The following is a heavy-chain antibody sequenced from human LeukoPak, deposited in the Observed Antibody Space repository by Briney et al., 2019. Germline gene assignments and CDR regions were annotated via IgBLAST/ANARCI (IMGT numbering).Heavy chain of an antibody. V-gene: IGHV3-30*18. J-gene: IGHJ6*02. CDR2: ISYDGSNK. D-gene: IGHD6-13*01. CDR3: AKDYRIAAAAYYYYYYGMDV. Sequence: PGGSLRLSCAASGFTFSSYGMHWVRQAPGKGLEWVAVISYDGSNKYYADSVKGRFTISRDNSKNTLYLQMNSLRAEDTAVYYCAKDYRIAAAAYYYYYYGMDVWGQGTTVTVPS. CDR1: GFTFSSYG.